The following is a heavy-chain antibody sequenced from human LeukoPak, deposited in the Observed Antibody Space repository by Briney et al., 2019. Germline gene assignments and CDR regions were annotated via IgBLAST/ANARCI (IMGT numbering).Heavy chain of an antibody. V-gene: IGHV3-30*02. CDR1: GFTLSSYG. J-gene: IGHJ4*02. CDR3: AKDQNYYDSSGYYWGGYFDY. CDR2: IRYDGSNK. Sequence: GGSLRLSCAASGFTLSSYGMHWVRQAASKGMEWVAFIRYDGSNKYYADSVKGRFTISRDNSKNTLYLQMNSLRAEDTAVYYCAKDQNYYDSSGYYWGGYFDYWGQGTLVTVSS. D-gene: IGHD3-22*01.